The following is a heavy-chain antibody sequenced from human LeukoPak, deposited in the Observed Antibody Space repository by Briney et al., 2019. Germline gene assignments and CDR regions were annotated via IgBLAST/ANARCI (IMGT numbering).Heavy chain of an antibody. Sequence: GGSLRLSCAASGFTFSSYGMHGVRQAPGKGLEGVAFIRYDGGNKYYADSVKGRFTISRDNSKNTLYLQMNSLRAEDTAVYYCAAGVAAAGTGRFDPWGQGTLVTVSS. J-gene: IGHJ5*02. CDR1: GFTFSSYG. D-gene: IGHD6-13*01. V-gene: IGHV3-30*02. CDR3: AAGVAAAGTGRFDP. CDR2: IRYDGGNK.